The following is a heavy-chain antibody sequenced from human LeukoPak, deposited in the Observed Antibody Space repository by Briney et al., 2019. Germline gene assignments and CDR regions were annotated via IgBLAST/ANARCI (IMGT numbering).Heavy chain of an antibody. V-gene: IGHV3-48*03. CDR1: GFTFSSYE. D-gene: IGHD1-26*01. CDR3: ARSPQWELRNGYFDY. J-gene: IGHJ4*02. CDR2: ISSSGSTI. Sequence: PGGSLRLSCAASGFTFSSYEMNWVRQAPGKGLEWVSYISSSGSTIYYADSVKGRFTISRGNAKSSLYLQMNSLRAEDTALYYCARSPQWELRNGYFDYWGQGTLVTVSS.